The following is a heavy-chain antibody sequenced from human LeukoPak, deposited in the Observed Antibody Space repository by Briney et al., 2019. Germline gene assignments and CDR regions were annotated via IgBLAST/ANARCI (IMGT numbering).Heavy chain of an antibody. CDR2: AYYRSKWYN. V-gene: IGHV6-1*01. Sequence: SQTLSLTCAISGDSVSSNSAAWTWIRQSPSRGLEWLGRAYYRSKWYNDYEVSVQSRITINPDTSKNQFSLQLNSVTPEDTAVYYCARGRVTTIANYYYYYIDVWGKGTTVTVSS. J-gene: IGHJ6*03. CDR3: ARGRVTTIANYYYYYIDV. D-gene: IGHD4-17*01. CDR1: GDSVSSNSAA.